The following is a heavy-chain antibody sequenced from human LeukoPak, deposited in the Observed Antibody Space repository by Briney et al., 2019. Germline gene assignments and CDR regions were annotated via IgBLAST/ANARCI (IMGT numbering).Heavy chain of an antibody. D-gene: IGHD3-10*01. CDR3: ARGPRADTMVRGVIKSYFDY. V-gene: IGHV4-34*01. J-gene: IGHJ4*02. Sequence: PSETLSLTCAVYGGSFSGYYWSWIRQPPGKGLEWIGGINHSGSTNYNPSLKSRVTISVDTSKNQFSLKLSSVTAADTAVYYCARGPRADTMVRGVIKSYFDYWGQGTLVTVSS. CDR2: INHSGST. CDR1: GGSFSGYY.